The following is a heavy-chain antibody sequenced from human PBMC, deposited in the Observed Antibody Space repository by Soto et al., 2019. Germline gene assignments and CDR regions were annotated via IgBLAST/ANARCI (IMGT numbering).Heavy chain of an antibody. CDR2: IWYDGSNK. CDR3: ARDAGNWNYVLWDMDV. Sequence: GGSLRLSCAASGFTFSSYGMHWVRQAPGKGLEWVAVIWYDGSNKYYADSVKGRFTISRDNSKNTLYLQMNSLRAEDTAVYYCARDAGNWNYVLWDMDVWGQGTTVTVSS. D-gene: IGHD1-7*01. V-gene: IGHV3-33*01. J-gene: IGHJ6*02. CDR1: GFTFSSYG.